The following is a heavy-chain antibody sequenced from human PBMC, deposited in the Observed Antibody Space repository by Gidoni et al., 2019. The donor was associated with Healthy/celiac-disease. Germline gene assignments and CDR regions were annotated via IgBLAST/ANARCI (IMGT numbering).Heavy chain of an antibody. CDR3: ARENSSSWSDLYYYYYYMDV. Sequence: EVQLVESGGGLVKPGGSLRLSCAASGFTFSSYSMNWVRQAPGKGLEWVSSISSSSSYIYYADSVKGRFTISRDNAKNSLYLQMNSLRAEDTAVYYCARENSSSWSDLYYYYYYMDVWGKGTTVTVSS. J-gene: IGHJ6*03. V-gene: IGHV3-21*01. CDR2: ISSSSSYI. D-gene: IGHD6-13*01. CDR1: GFTFSSYS.